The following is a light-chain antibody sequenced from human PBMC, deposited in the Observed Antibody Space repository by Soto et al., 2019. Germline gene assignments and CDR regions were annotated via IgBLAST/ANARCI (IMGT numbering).Light chain of an antibody. V-gene: IGKV1-5*03. Sequence: DIQMTQSPSTLSASVGDRVTITCRASQSISSWLAWYQQKPGKAPKLLIYKASSLQSGVPSRFSGSGSGTEFTLTISSLQTGDFATYYCQQYNSYSTFGQGTKVEIK. CDR3: QQYNSYST. J-gene: IGKJ1*01. CDR2: KAS. CDR1: QSISSW.